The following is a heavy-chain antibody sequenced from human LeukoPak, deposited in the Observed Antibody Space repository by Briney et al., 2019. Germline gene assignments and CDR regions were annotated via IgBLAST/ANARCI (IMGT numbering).Heavy chain of an antibody. D-gene: IGHD2-2*01. V-gene: IGHV4-30-4*01. CDR1: GGSIRNGNYS. CDR2: IYFSGST. J-gene: IGHJ4*02. CDR3: ARDVAVGYCSSTSCQEGRLSYFDY. Sequence: SETLSLTCTVSGGSIRNGNYSWSWIRQPPGKGLEWIGNIYFSGSTDYNPSLKSRVTISVDTSNNQFSLKLSSVTAADTAVYYCARDVAVGYCSSTSCQEGRLSYFDYWGQGTLVTVSS.